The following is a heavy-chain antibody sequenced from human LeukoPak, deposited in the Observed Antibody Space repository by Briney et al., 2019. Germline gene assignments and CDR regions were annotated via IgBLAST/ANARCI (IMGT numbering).Heavy chain of an antibody. Sequence: SETLSLTCAVYGGSFSGYYWSWIRQPPGKGLEWIGEINHSGSTYYNPSLKSRVTISVDTSKNQFSLKLSSVTAADTAVYYCARHGITMIVDNYFDYWGQGTLVTVSS. CDR2: INHSGST. CDR3: ARHGITMIVDNYFDY. D-gene: IGHD3-22*01. J-gene: IGHJ4*02. CDR1: GGSFSGYY. V-gene: IGHV4-34*01.